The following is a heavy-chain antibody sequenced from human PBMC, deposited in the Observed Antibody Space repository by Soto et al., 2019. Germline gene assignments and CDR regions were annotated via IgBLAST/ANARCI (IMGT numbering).Heavy chain of an antibody. CDR2: IDYSGST. Sequence: QVQLQESGPGLVKPSETLSLTCTVSGGSVSSGSYSWSWIRQPPGNGLEWIGYIDYSGSTNYNPSLKSRVTISVDTSKNQFSLKLSSVTAADTSVYYCARVDSSSWYRSVWFDPWGQGTLVTVSS. CDR3: ARVDSSSWYRSVWFDP. V-gene: IGHV4-61*01. J-gene: IGHJ5*02. D-gene: IGHD6-13*01. CDR1: GGSVSSGSYS.